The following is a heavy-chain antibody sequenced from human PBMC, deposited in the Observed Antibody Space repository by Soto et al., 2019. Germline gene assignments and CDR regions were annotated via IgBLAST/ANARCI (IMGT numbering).Heavy chain of an antibody. D-gene: IGHD6-19*01. V-gene: IGHV3-23*01. CDR2: ISGSGGST. CDR3: AKGQSSGYSSGNDYFDY. J-gene: IGHJ4*02. Sequence: EVQLLESGGGLVQPGGSLRLSCAASGFTFSSYAMSWVRQAPGKGLEWVSAISGSGGSTYYADSVKGRFTISRDNSKNTLYLQMHSLRAEDTAVYYCAKGQSSGYSSGNDYFDYWGQGTLVTVSS. CDR1: GFTFSSYA.